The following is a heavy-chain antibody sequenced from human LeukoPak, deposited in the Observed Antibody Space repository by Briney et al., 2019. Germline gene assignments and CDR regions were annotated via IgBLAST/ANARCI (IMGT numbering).Heavy chain of an antibody. CDR3: APHGALMVRGVIIGY. J-gene: IGHJ4*02. V-gene: IGHV3-21*01. D-gene: IGHD3-10*01. CDR2: ISSSSSYI. Sequence: GGSLRLSCAASGFTFSSYSMNWVRQAPGKGLEWVSSISSSSSYIYYADSVEGRFTISRDNAKNSLYLQMNSLRAEDTAVYYCAPHGALMVRGVIIGYWGQGTLVTVSS. CDR1: GFTFSSYS.